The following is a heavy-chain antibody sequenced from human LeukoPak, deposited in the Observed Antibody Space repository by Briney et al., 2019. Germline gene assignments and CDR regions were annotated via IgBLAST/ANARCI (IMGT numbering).Heavy chain of an antibody. CDR2: IYHSGST. CDR3: ASTIFGVAFDY. J-gene: IGHJ4*02. Sequence: SETLSLTCAVYGGSFSGYYWGWIRQPPGKGLEWIGSIYHSGSTHYNPSLKSRVTISVDTSKNQFSLKLSSVTAADTAVYYCASTIFGVAFDYWGQGTLVTVSS. V-gene: IGHV4-38-2*01. D-gene: IGHD3-3*01. CDR1: GGSFSGYY.